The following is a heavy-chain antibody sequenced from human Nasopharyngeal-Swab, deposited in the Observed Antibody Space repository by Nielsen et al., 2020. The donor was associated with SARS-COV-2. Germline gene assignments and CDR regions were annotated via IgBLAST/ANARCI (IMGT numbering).Heavy chain of an antibody. J-gene: IGHJ4*02. CDR1: GFTFSSYA. CDR3: AKASTVWLDFKDY. D-gene: IGHD1-1*01. V-gene: IGHV3-23*01. Sequence: ETLSLTCAASGFTFSSYAMSWVRQAPGKGLEWVSAISGSGGSTYYADSVKGRFTISRDNSKNTLYLQMNSLRAEDTAVYYCAKASTVWLDFKDYWGQGTLVTVSS. CDR2: ISGSGGST.